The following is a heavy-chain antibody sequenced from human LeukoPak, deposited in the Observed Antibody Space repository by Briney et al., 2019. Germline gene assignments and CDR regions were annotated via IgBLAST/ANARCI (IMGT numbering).Heavy chain of an antibody. Sequence: ASVKVSCKASGYTFTGYYMHWVRQAPGQGLEWMGWINPNSGGTNYAQKFQGRVTMTRDTSITTAYMELGRLRSDDTAVYYCARDPGYYYDSSGYYPFDYWGQGTLVTVSS. CDR2: INPNSGGT. J-gene: IGHJ4*02. D-gene: IGHD3-22*01. CDR3: ARDPGYYYDSSGYYPFDY. CDR1: GYTFTGYY. V-gene: IGHV1-2*02.